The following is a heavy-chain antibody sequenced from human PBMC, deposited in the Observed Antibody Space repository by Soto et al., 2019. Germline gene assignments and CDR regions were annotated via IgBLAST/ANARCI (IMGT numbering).Heavy chain of an antibody. Sequence: QVQLVQSGAEVKKPGASVKVSCKASGYTFTSYGISWVRQAPGQGLEWMGWISAYNGNTNYAQKLQGRVTMTTDTSTSTAYMELRSLRSDDAAVYYCARVDRNYDFWSGYQYNNWFDPWGQGTLVTVSS. D-gene: IGHD3-3*01. J-gene: IGHJ5*02. CDR1: GYTFTSYG. CDR3: ARVDRNYDFWSGYQYNNWFDP. V-gene: IGHV1-18*01. CDR2: ISAYNGNT.